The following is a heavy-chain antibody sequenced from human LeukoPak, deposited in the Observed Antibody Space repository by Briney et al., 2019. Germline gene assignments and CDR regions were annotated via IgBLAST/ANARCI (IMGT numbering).Heavy chain of an antibody. CDR1: GGSFSGYY. CDR3: ARSKVIIAVARRYYFDY. D-gene: IGHD6-19*01. Sequence: SETLSLTCAVYGGSFSGYYWSWIRQPPGKGLEWIGEINHSGSTNYNPSLKSRVTISVDTSKNQFSLKLSSVTAADTAVYYCARSKVIIAVARRYYFDYWGQGTLVTVSS. V-gene: IGHV4-34*01. CDR2: INHSGST. J-gene: IGHJ4*02.